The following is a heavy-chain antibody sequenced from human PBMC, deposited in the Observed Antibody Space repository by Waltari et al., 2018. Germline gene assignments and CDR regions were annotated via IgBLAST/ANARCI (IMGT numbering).Heavy chain of an antibody. J-gene: IGHJ4*02. CDR2: IKQDGSAK. V-gene: IGHV3-7*01. Sequence: EVQLVESGGGLVQPGGALRLSWEASGFTFRNYWRTWVRQAPGRGLEWVANIKQDGSAKYYLDSVTGRFTISRDNARNSLFLQLDSLRAEDTAVYYCARLAVWVAQEDFWGQGTLVTVSS. CDR1: GFTFRNYW. D-gene: IGHD1-26*01. CDR3: ARLAVWVAQEDF.